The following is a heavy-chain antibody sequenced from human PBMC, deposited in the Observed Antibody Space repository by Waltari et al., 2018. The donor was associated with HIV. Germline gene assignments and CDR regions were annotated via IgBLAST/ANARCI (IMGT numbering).Heavy chain of an antibody. Sequence: EVQLVESGGGLVQPGGSLRLSCAASGFTFSRYAMRWVRQAPGKGLEWVSAISGSAGSTYYADSVKGRFTISRDNSKNTLYLQMNSVRAEDTAVYYCAKRDSALGRRNYYYYYMDVWGKGTTVTVSS. D-gene: IGHD2-15*01. CDR1: GFTFSRYA. CDR2: ISGSAGST. J-gene: IGHJ6*03. V-gene: IGHV3-23*04. CDR3: AKRDSALGRRNYYYYYMDV.